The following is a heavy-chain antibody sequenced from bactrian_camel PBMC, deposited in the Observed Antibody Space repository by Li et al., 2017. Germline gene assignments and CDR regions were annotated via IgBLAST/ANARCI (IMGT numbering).Heavy chain of an antibody. D-gene: IGHD3*01. CDR3: AIGLHLEVMGSWADADFEY. Sequence: HVQLVESGGGSVQAGGSLRLSCLISGYTIGVSSWCEAWFRQVPGKEREGVAAVYIGTGSTYYADSVKGRFTISHDDAKNILYLDMNNLKPEDTAMYYCAIGLHLEVMGSWADADFEYWGQGTQVTVS. J-gene: IGHJ6*01. CDR1: GYTIGVSSWC. CDR2: VYIGTGST. V-gene: IGHV3S1*01.